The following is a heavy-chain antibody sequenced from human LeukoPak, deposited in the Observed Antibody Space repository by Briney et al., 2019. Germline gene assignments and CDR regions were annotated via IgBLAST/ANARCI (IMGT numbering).Heavy chain of an antibody. J-gene: IGHJ4*02. V-gene: IGHV1-8*01. Sequence: GASVKVSCKASGYTFTSYDINWVRQATGQGLEWMGWMNPNSGNTGYAQKFQGRVTMTRNTSISTAYMELSSLRSEDTAVYYCARGHYDILTYLYYCDYWGQGTLVTVSS. D-gene: IGHD3-9*01. CDR3: ARGHYDILTYLYYCDY. CDR2: MNPNSGNT. CDR1: GYTFTSYD.